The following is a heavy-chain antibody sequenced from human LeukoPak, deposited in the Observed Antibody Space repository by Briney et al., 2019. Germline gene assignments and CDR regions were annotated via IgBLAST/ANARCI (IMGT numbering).Heavy chain of an antibody. CDR2: INSDGSTT. D-gene: IGHD3-10*01. Sequence: PGGSLRLSCAASGFTFSSYWMHWVRQAPGKGLVWVSRINSDGSTTSYADSVKGRFTISRDNAKNSLYLQMNSLRAEDTAVYYCARESRTYGLSHLSKINYYYYYYMDVWGKGTTVTISS. CDR1: GFTFSSYW. J-gene: IGHJ6*03. V-gene: IGHV3-74*01. CDR3: ARESRTYGLSHLSKINYYYYYYMDV.